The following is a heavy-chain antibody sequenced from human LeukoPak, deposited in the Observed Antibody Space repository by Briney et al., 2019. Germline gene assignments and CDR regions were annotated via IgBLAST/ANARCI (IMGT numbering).Heavy chain of an antibody. J-gene: IGHJ4*02. D-gene: IGHD3-22*01. CDR1: GFTFSSYG. CDR3: AREGYYYDSSGYYYLDY. V-gene: IGHV3-33*01. Sequence: PGGSLRLSCAASGFTFSSYGMHWVRQAPGKGLEWVAVIWYDGSNKYYADSVKGRSTISRDNSKNTLYLQMNSLRAEDTAVYYCAREGYYYDSSGYYYLDYWGQGTLVTVSS. CDR2: IWYDGSNK.